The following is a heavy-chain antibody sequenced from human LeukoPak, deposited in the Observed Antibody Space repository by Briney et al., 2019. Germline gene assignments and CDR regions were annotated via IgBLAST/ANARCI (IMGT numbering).Heavy chain of an antibody. CDR1: GFAFSNQA. CDR3: AKDARRTSGWYFFDY. D-gene: IGHD6-19*01. Sequence: PGGSLRLSCAASGFAFSNQAMGWVRQASGKGLEWVSVISDSGDITYYADSVKGRLTISRDNSKNTPFLQMNSLRAEDTAVYYCAKDARRTSGWYFFDYWGQGTLVTVSS. CDR2: ISDSGDIT. J-gene: IGHJ4*02. V-gene: IGHV3-23*01.